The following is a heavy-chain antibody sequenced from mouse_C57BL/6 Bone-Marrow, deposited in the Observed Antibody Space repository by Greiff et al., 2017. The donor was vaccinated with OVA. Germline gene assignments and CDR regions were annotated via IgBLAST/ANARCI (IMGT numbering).Heavy chain of an antibody. Sequence: VQLKESGAELVRPGASVKLSCTASGFNIKDDYMHWVKQRPEQGLEWIGWIDPENGDTEYASKFQGKATITADTSSNTAYLQLSSLTSEDTAVYYCTTSGLLRYFDVWGTGTTVTVSS. CDR1: GFNIKDDY. CDR3: TTSGLLRYFDV. D-gene: IGHD2-3*01. J-gene: IGHJ1*03. V-gene: IGHV14-4*01. CDR2: IDPENGDT.